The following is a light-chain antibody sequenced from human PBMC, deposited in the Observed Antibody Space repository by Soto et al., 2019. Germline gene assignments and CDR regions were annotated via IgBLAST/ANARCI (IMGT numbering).Light chain of an antibody. J-gene: IGLJ3*02. Sequence: QSALAQPPSASGSPGQSVTISCTGSGSDIGAYNFVSWYQQHPGKAPKLMIFGVTERPSGVPDRFSGSKSGNTASLTVSGLQADDEAVYYCYSYAGRNIWVSGGRTKVTVL. CDR3: YSYAGRNIWV. CDR2: GVT. CDR1: GSDIGAYNF. V-gene: IGLV2-8*01.